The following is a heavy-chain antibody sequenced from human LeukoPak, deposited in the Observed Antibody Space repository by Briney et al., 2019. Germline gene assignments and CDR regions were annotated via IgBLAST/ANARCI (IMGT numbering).Heavy chain of an antibody. Sequence: KPSETLSLTCTVSGGSISSYYWSWIRQPPGEGLEWIGYIYYSGSTNYNPSLKSRVTISVDTSKNQFSLKLSSVTAADTAVYYCARRRLDAFDIWGQGTMVTVSS. D-gene: IGHD5-24*01. J-gene: IGHJ3*02. CDR2: IYYSGST. CDR1: GGSISSYY. V-gene: IGHV4-59*08. CDR3: ARRRLDAFDI.